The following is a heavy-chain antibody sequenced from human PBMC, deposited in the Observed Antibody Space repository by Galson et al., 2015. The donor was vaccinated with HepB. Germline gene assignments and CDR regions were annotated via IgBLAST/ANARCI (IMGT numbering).Heavy chain of an antibody. CDR1: GFTFDDYA. CDR3: ARDEQQLVGTYYYYGMDV. J-gene: IGHJ6*02. Sequence: SLRLSCAASGFTFDDYAMHWVRQAPGKGLEWVSLISWDGGSTKYADSVKGRFTISRDNSKNSLYLQMNSLSAEDTALYYCARDEQQLVGTYYYYGMDVWGQGTTVTVSS. V-gene: IGHV3-43D*03. D-gene: IGHD6-13*01. CDR2: ISWDGGST.